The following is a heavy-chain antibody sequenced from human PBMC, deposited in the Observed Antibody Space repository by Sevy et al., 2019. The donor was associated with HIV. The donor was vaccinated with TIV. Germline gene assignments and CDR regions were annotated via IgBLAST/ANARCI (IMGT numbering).Heavy chain of an antibody. CDR1: GYTLTELS. CDR2: FDTEDGAT. D-gene: IGHD3-22*01. Sequence: ASVKVSCKVSGYTLTELSMHWVRQAPGKGLEWMATFDTEDGATSNAQKFQGRVTMTEDTSTDTAYMELSSLRSEDTAVYYCSTTRDYYDSSGYPFDYWGQGTLVTVSS. CDR3: STTRDYYDSSGYPFDY. J-gene: IGHJ4*02. V-gene: IGHV1-24*01.